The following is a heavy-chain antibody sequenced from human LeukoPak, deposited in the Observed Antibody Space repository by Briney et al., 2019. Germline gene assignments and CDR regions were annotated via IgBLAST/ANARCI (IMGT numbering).Heavy chain of an antibody. CDR3: VAGTAY. V-gene: IGHV3-7*05. J-gene: IGHJ4*02. D-gene: IGHD6-19*01. CDR1: GFTFSNFW. Sequence: GGSLRLSCAASGFTFSNFWMTWVRQAPGKGLEWVAIIKQDGSQKYYVDSVKGRFTISRDNARNSLYLQMNSLRAEDTAVYWAVAGTAYWGQGTLVTVSS. CDR2: IKQDGSQK.